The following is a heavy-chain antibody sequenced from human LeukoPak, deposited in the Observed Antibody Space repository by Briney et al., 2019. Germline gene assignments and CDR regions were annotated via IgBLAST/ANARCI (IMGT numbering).Heavy chain of an antibody. CDR3: ARVVAARTYYMDV. CDR1: GGSISSYY. J-gene: IGHJ6*03. Sequence: SETLSLTCTGSGGSISSYYWSWIRQPPGKGLEWIGYIYYSGSTNYNPSLKSRVTISVDTSKNQFSLKLSSVTAADTAVYYCARVVAARTYYMDVWGKGTTVTVSS. CDR2: IYYSGST. D-gene: IGHD6-6*01. V-gene: IGHV4-59*01.